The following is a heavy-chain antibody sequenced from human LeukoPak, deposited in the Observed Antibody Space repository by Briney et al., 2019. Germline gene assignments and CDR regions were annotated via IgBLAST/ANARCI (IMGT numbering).Heavy chain of an antibody. CDR2: ISGSGGST. CDR3: AKDTIAVAGINYYYGMDV. D-gene: IGHD6-19*01. J-gene: IGHJ6*02. Sequence: PGGSLGLSCAASGFTFSSYAMSWVRQAPGKGLEWVSAISGSGGSTYYADSVKGRFTISRDNSKNTLYLQMNSLRAEDTAVYYCAKDTIAVAGINYYYGMDVWGQGTTVTVSS. V-gene: IGHV3-23*01. CDR1: GFTFSSYA.